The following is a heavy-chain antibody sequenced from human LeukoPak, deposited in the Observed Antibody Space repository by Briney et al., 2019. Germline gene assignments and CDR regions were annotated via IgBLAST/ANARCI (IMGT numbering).Heavy chain of an antibody. J-gene: IGHJ6*03. D-gene: IGHD6-6*01. CDR1: GFTFSSYW. CDR3: ARDQEYSSSYYYYYYMDV. Sequence: GGSLRLSCAASGFTFSSYWMHWVRQAPGKGLVWVSRINTDGSSTSYADSVKGRFTISRDNAKNTLYLQMNSLRAEDTAVYYCARDQEYSSSYYYYYYMDVWGKGTTVTVSS. CDR2: INTDGSST. V-gene: IGHV3-74*01.